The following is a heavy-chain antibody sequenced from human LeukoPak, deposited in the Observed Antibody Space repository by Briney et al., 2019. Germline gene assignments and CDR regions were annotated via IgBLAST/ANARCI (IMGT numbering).Heavy chain of an antibody. J-gene: IGHJ4*02. CDR3: AKISGWYEEGLDYFDY. D-gene: IGHD6-19*01. Sequence: PGGSLRLSCAASGFTFSSYWMSWVRQAPGKGLEWVANVKQDGSEKYYVDSVKGRFTISRDNAKNSLYLQMNSLRAEDTAVYYCAKISGWYEEGLDYFDYWGQGTLVTVSS. CDR2: VKQDGSEK. V-gene: IGHV3-7*01. CDR1: GFTFSSYW.